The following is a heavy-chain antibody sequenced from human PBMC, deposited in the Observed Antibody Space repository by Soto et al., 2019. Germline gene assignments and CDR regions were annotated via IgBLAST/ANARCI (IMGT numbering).Heavy chain of an antibody. CDR3: ARAESKERGGYFDY. CDR2: ISYDGSNK. Sequence: QVQLVESGGGVVQPGRSLRLSCAASGFTFSSYAMHWVRQAPGKGLEWVAVISYDGSNKYYADSVKGRFTISRDNSKNTLYLQMNSLRAEDTAVYYCARAESKERGGYFDYWGQGTLVTVSS. D-gene: IGHD3-16*01. CDR1: GFTFSSYA. J-gene: IGHJ4*02. V-gene: IGHV3-30-3*01.